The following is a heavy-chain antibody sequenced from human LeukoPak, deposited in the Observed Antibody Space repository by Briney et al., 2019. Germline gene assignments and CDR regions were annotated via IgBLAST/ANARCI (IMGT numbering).Heavy chain of an antibody. D-gene: IGHD6-13*01. CDR3: AEYSSSWYGDYYYYMDV. Sequence: PSETLSLTCTVSGYSISSGYYWGWIRQPPGQGLEWIGSIYYSGSTYYNPSLKSRVTISVDTSKNQFSLKLSSVTAADTAVYYCAEYSSSWYGDYYYYMDVWGKGTTVTVSS. V-gene: IGHV4-38-2*02. CDR2: IYYSGST. J-gene: IGHJ6*03. CDR1: GYSISSGYY.